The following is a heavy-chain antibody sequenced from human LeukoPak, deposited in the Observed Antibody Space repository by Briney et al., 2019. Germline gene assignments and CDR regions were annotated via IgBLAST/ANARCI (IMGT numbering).Heavy chain of an antibody. CDR3: ARDIGKRVYAGQYY. J-gene: IGHJ4*02. CDR1: GDTFTDYY. V-gene: IGHV1-2*02. Sequence: ASVKVSCMASGDTFTDYYMHRVRQAPGQGLEWMGWINPNSGGTNYAQNFQGRVTMTRDTSISTAYMELSRLRSDDTAVYYSARDIGKRVYAGQYYWGQGTLVTVSS. CDR2: INPNSGGT. D-gene: IGHD5/OR15-5a*01.